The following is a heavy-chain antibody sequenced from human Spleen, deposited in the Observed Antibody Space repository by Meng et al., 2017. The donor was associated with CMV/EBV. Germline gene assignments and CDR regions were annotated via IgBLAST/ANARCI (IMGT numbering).Heavy chain of an antibody. CDR2: IIPIFGTA. D-gene: IGHD6-6*01. CDR1: FSSYA. J-gene: IGHJ6*02. CDR3: ARDSMVEDSSSPPSYYGMDV. V-gene: IGHV1-69*05. Sequence: FSSYAISWVRQAPGQGLEWMGGIIPIFGTANYAQKFQGRVTITTDESTSTAYMELSSLRSEDTAVYYCARDSMVEDSSSPPSYYGMDVWGQGTMVTVSS.